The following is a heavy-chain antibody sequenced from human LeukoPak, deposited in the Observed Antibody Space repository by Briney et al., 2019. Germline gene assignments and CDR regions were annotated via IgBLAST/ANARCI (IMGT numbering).Heavy chain of an antibody. D-gene: IGHD3-22*01. Sequence: PSETLSLTCTVSGGSISSYYWSWIRQPPGKGLEWIGEINHSGSTNYNPSLKSRVTISVDTSKNQFSLKLSSVTAADTAVYYCARHDHYYDSSGYYGWGQGTLVTVSS. V-gene: IGHV4-34*01. CDR1: GGSISSYY. CDR3: ARHDHYYDSSGYYG. CDR2: INHSGST. J-gene: IGHJ4*02.